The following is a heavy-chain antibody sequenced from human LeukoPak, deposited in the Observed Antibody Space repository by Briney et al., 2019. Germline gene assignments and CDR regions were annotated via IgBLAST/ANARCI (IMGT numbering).Heavy chain of an antibody. CDR3: AGNPDYDSSGYPFDY. CDR1: GGSISSGGYY. CDR2: IYYSGST. D-gene: IGHD3-22*01. J-gene: IGHJ4*02. Sequence: SETLSLTCTVSGGSISSGGYYWSWICQHPGKGLEWIGYIYYSGSTYYNPSLKSRVTISVDTSKNQFSLKLSSVTAADTAVYYCAGNPDYDSSGYPFDYWGQGTLVTVSS. V-gene: IGHV4-31*03.